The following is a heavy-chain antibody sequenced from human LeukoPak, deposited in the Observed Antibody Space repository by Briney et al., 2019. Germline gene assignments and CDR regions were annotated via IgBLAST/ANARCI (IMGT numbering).Heavy chain of an antibody. D-gene: IGHD1-26*01. V-gene: IGHV3-53*04. Sequence: PGGSLRLSCAASGXTVSSNYMSWVRQAPGKGPEWVSVIYSGGSTYYADSVKGRFTISRHNSKNTLYLQMNSLRAEDTAVYYCARDGPYGSYDYWGQGTLVTVSS. CDR2: IYSGGST. J-gene: IGHJ4*02. CDR3: ARDGPYGSYDY. CDR1: GXTVSSNY.